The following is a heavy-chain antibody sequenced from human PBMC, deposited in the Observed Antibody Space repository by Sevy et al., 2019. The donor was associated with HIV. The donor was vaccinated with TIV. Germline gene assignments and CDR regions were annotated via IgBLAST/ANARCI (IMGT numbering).Heavy chain of an antibody. D-gene: IGHD3-10*01. J-gene: IGHJ4*02. V-gene: IGHV3-30*18. CDR1: GFTFSSYG. CDR2: ISYDGSNK. Sequence: GGSPRLSCAASGFTFSSYGMHWVRQAPGKGLEWVAVISYDGSNKYYADSVKGRFTISRDNSKNTLYLQMNSLRAEDTAVYYCAKDRIWFGELLSYYFDYWGQGTLVTVSS. CDR3: AKDRIWFGELLSYYFDY.